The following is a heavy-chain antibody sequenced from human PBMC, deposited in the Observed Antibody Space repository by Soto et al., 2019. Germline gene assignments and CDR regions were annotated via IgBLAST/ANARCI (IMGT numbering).Heavy chain of an antibody. CDR2: IYYSGST. CDR3: ARAPAVLLWPDV. D-gene: IGHD3-10*01. CDR1: GGSISSYY. J-gene: IGHJ6*04. V-gene: IGHV4-59*01. Sequence: SETLSLTCTVSGGSISSYYWSWIRQPPGKGLEWIGYIYYSGSTNYNPSLKSRVTISVDTSKNQFSLKLSSVTAADTAVYYCARAPAVLLWPDVWGKGTTVTVSS.